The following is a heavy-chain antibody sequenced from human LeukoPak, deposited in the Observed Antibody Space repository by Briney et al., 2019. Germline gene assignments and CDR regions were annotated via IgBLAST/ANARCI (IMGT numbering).Heavy chain of an antibody. CDR3: ARVGSGRYNYGYSLVY. CDR2: IYYSGST. Sequence: SETLSLTCTVSGGSISSSSYYWGWIRQPPGKGLEWIGSIYYSGSTYYNPSLKSRVTISVDKSKNQFSLTLSSVTAADTAVYYCARVGSGRYNYGYSLVYWGQGTLVTVSS. D-gene: IGHD5-18*01. V-gene: IGHV4-39*07. CDR1: GGSISSSSYY. J-gene: IGHJ4*02.